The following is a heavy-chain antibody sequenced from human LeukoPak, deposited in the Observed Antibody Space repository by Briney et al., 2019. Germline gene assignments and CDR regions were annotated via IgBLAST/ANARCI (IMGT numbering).Heavy chain of an antibody. CDR2: INSVGSTT. CDR3: VRDLGSTFDF. Sequence: GGSLRLSCEASGFTFRSYSMHWVRQAPGKGLVWVSHINSVGSTTNYADSVKGRFTISRDNAKNTLLLQLNSLSAEDTAVYFCVRDLGSTFDFWGQRTLVTVSS. CDR1: GFTFRSYS. V-gene: IGHV3-74*01. D-gene: IGHD1-14*01. J-gene: IGHJ4*02.